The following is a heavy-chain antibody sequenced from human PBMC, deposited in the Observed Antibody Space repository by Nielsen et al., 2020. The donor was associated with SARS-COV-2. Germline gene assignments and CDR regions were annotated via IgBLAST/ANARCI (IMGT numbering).Heavy chain of an antibody. CDR2: TSASGAST. D-gene: IGHD3-10*01. CDR3: AKDDVVRGDAYDI. V-gene: IGHV3-23*01. J-gene: IGHJ3*02. CDR1: GFTFNIYA. Sequence: GGSLRLSCAASGFTFNIYAMAWVLRAPGRGLEWVSGTSASGASTYYADSVKGRFSISRDNSRNTLYLQMNSLRVEDTAIYFCAKDDVVRGDAYDIWGQGTVVTVSS.